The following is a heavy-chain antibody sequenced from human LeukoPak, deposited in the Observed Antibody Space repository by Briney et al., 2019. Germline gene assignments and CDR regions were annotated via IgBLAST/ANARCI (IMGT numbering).Heavy chain of an antibody. J-gene: IGHJ4*02. V-gene: IGHV3-74*01. D-gene: IGHD5-18*01. Sequence: GGSLRLSCAASGFTFSSYWMHWVRQAPGKGLVWVSRINSDGSSTSYADSVKGRFTISRDNAKNTLYLQMNSLRAEDTAVYYCARGGVDTAIGFGPGADYWGQGTLVTVSS. CDR3: ARGGVDTAIGFGPGADY. CDR1: GFTFSSYW. CDR2: INSDGSST.